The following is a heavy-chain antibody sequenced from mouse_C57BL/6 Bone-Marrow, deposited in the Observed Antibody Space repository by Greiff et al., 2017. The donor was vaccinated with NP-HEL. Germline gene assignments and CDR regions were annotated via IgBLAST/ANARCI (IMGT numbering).Heavy chain of an antibody. V-gene: IGHV1-64*01. CDR2: IHPNSGST. CDR3: AREELGLAY. CDR1: GYTFTSYW. Sequence: QVQLKQPGAELVKPGASVKLSRKASGYTFTSYWMHWVKQRPGQGLEWIGMIHPNSGSTNYNEKFKSKATLTVDKSSSTAYMQLSSLTSEDSAVYYCAREELGLAYWGQGTLVTVSA. J-gene: IGHJ3*01. D-gene: IGHD4-1*01.